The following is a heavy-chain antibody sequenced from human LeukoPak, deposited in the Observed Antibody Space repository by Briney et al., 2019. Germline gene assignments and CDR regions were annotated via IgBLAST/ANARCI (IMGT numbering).Heavy chain of an antibody. CDR1: GFTFSSYA. V-gene: IGHV3-23*01. Sequence: TGGSLRLSCAASGFTFSSYAMSWVRQAPGKGLEWVSAISTSDGSTYYADSVKGRFTISRDNSKNTLYLQMHRLSAEDTAVFYCAKRASPPYYFDYWGQGTLVTVSS. CDR3: AKRASPPYYFDY. CDR2: ISTSDGST. J-gene: IGHJ4*02.